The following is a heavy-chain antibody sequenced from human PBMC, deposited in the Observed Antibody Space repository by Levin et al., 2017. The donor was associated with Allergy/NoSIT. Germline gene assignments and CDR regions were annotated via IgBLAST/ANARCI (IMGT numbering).Heavy chain of an antibody. Sequence: GASVKVSCKASGYTFTSYGISWVRQAPGQGLEWMGWISAYNGNTNYAQKLRGRVTMTTDTSTSTAYMELRSLRSDDTAVYYCARDKRNYDSSGYYYGQFDPWGQGTLVTVSS. CDR2: ISAYNGNT. V-gene: IGHV1-18*01. CDR3: ARDKRNYDSSGYYYGQFDP. CDR1: GYTFTSYG. J-gene: IGHJ5*02. D-gene: IGHD3-22*01.